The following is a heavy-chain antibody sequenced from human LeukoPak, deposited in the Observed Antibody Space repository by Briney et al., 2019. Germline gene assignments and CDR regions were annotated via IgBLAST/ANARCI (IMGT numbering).Heavy chain of an antibody. CDR3: AKGSGDLLTGYLYFDY. CDR1: GFTVSSNY. J-gene: IGHJ4*02. Sequence: PGGSLRLSCAASGFTVSSNYMSWVRQAPGKGLEWVSVIYSGGSTYYADSVKGRFTISRDNSKNTLYVQMNSLRAEDTAVYYCAKGSGDLLTGYLYFDYWGQGTLVTVSS. V-gene: IGHV3-53*05. D-gene: IGHD3-9*01. CDR2: IYSGGST.